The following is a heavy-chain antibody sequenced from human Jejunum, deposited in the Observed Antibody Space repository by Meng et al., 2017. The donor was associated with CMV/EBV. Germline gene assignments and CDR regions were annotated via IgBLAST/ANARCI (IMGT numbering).Heavy chain of an antibody. CDR3: AKDRQQLANLDY. J-gene: IGHJ4*02. V-gene: IGHV3-23*01. CDR1: GFTFSKYG. D-gene: IGHD6-13*01. Sequence: VQLLECGGGFVRPGGSLRLSCAASGFTFSKYGMSWVRQAPGKGLEWISGRNGDGSSVYYADSVKGRFTVSRDNSKNMVFLQMNSLRAEDTAIYYCAKDRQQLANLDYWGQGTLVTVSS. CDR2: RNGDGSSV.